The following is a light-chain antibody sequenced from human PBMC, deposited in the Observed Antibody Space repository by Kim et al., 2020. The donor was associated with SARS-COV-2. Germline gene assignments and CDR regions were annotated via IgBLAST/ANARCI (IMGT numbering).Light chain of an antibody. Sequence: AAVGNRVNSTCRASQTFTTYLNWYQHKPGQAPRLLIYSASTLQSGVPARFRGSGSGTEFILTVSSLQPEDSATYYCQQSYTIPWTFGPGTKVDIK. V-gene: IGKV1-39*01. J-gene: IGKJ1*01. CDR1: QTFTTY. CDR3: QQSYTIPWT. CDR2: SAS.